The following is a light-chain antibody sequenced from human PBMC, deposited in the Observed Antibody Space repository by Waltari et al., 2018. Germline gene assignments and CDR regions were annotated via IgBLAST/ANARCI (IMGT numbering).Light chain of an antibody. CDR3: QQYNTYFT. J-gene: IGKJ3*01. CDR2: KTS. CDR1: QSVNMW. Sequence: DIQMTQSPSTLSASVGDRVTITCRASQSVNMWLAWYQQKPGKAPKLLIYKTSSLESGVPFRCSGSGSGTEVTLTISSLQPDDFATYYCQQYNTYFTFGPGTKVDIK. V-gene: IGKV1-5*03.